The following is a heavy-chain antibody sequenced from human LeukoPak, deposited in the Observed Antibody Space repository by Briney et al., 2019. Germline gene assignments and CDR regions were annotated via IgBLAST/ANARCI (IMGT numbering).Heavy chain of an antibody. CDR1: GYSISSGYY. D-gene: IGHD3-10*01. J-gene: IGHJ4*02. CDR3: ARAIRWSYFDY. V-gene: IGHV4-38-2*02. Sequence: PSETLSLTCTVSGYSISSGYYWGWIRQPPGKGLEWIGSIYHSGSSYYNPSLKSRVTISVDTSKNQFSLKLSSVTAADTAVYYCARAIRWSYFDYWGQGTLVTVSS. CDR2: IYHSGSS.